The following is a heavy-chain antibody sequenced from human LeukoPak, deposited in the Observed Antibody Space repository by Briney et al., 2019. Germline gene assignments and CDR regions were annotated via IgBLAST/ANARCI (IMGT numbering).Heavy chain of an antibody. D-gene: IGHD3-22*01. CDR3: ARARAYYDSSGFDY. J-gene: IGHJ4*02. CDR1: GGSISSYY. Sequence: SETLSLTCTVSGGSISSYYWSWIRQPPGKGLEWIGYIYYSGSTNYNPSLKSRVTISVDTSKNQFSLKLSSVTAADTAVYYCARARAYYDSSGFDYWGQGTLVTVTS. V-gene: IGHV4-59*01. CDR2: IYYSGST.